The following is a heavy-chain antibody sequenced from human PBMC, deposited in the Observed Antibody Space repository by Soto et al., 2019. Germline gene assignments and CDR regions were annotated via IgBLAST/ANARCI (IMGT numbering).Heavy chain of an antibody. D-gene: IGHD6-19*01. CDR1: GGSINSYY. CDR3: ARDLAVAGTNWFDP. V-gene: IGHV4-59*01. J-gene: IGHJ5*02. CDR2: IYYSGST. Sequence: QVQLQESGPGLVKPSETLSLTCTVSGGSINSYYWSWIRQPPGKGLEWIGYIYYSGSTNYNPSLKSLVTISVDTSKNQFSLKLSAVTAADTAVYYCARDLAVAGTNWFDPWGQGTLVTVSS.